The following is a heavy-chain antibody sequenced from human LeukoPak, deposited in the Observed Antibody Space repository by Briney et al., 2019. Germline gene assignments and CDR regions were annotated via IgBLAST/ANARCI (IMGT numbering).Heavy chain of an antibody. CDR2: ISYDGSNK. D-gene: IGHD3-9*01. V-gene: IGHV3-30*03. Sequence: GGSLRLSCAASGFTFDDYGLSWVRQAPGKGLEWVAVISYDGSNKYYGDSVKGRFTISRDNSKNTLYLQMNSLRAEDTAVYYCASTTLTPYYYYYMDVWGKGTTVTISS. CDR3: ASTTLTPYYYYYMDV. CDR1: GFTFDDYG. J-gene: IGHJ6*03.